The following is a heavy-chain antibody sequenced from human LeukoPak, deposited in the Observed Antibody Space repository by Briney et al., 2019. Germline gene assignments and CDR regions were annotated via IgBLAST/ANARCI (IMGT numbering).Heavy chain of an antibody. CDR1: GGTFSSYA. D-gene: IGHD1-7*01. CDR2: IIPIFGTA. CDR3: ARGGELPYNWFDP. J-gene: IGHJ5*02. V-gene: IGHV1-69*13. Sequence: GASVKVSCKASGGTFSSYAISWVRQAPGQGLEWMGGIIPIFGTANSAQKFQGRVTITADESTSTAYMELSSLRSEDTAVYYCARGGELPYNWFDPWGQGTLVTVSS.